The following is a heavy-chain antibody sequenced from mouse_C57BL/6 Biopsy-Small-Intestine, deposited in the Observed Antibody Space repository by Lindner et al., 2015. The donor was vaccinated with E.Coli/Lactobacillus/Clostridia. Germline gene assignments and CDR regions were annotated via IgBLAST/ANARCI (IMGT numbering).Heavy chain of an antibody. J-gene: IGHJ4*01. Sequence: VQLQESGAELVRPGSSVKMSCKTSGYTFTSFGINWVRQRPGQGLEWIGYIYIGNGYTEYNEKFKGKATLTSDTSSSTAYMQFSSLTSEDSAIYFCVRGGSSVVADFVMDYWGQGTSVTVSS. CDR2: IYIGNGYT. V-gene: IGHV1-58*01. CDR3: VRGGSSVVADFVMDY. CDR1: GYTFTSFG. D-gene: IGHD1-1*01.